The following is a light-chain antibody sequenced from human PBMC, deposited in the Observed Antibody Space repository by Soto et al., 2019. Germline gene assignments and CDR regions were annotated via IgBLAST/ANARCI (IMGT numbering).Light chain of an antibody. CDR1: QDISNY. J-gene: IGKJ3*01. CDR3: QQYDNPPFT. CDR2: DAS. V-gene: IGKV1-33*01. Sequence: DIQMTQSPSSLSASVGDRVTITCQASQDISNYLNWYQQKPGKAPKLLIYDASNLETGVPSRFSGSGSGTDFSVTISSLQPEDIATYYCQQYDNPPFTFGPGTKVDIK.